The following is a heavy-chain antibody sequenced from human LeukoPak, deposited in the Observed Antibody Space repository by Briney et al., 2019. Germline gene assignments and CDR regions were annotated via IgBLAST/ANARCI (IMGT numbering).Heavy chain of an antibody. J-gene: IGHJ4*02. CDR2: INHSGST. Sequence: SETLSLTCAVYGGSFSGYYWNWIRQPPGKGLEWIGEINHSGSTKYNPTLKSRVTISVDTSKNQLSLKLSSVTAADTAVYYCARVTGYMTEDYFDYWGQGTLITVSS. D-gene: IGHD6-13*01. V-gene: IGHV4-34*01. CDR3: ARVTGYMTEDYFDY. CDR1: GGSFSGYY.